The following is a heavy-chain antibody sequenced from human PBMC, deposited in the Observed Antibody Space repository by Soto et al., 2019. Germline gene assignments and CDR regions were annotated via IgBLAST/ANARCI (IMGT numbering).Heavy chain of an antibody. CDR2: INPNSGGT. D-gene: IGHD2-8*01. CDR3: ACLTPASNGHTI. Sequence: QVQLVQSGAEVKKPGASVKVSCKASGYTFIAYYMHWVRQAPGQGLEWVGWINPNSGGTNYAQKFQGRVTMTRDTSLTTAFLEPSSLTSDHTALYYRACLTPASNGHTIWGQGTMVTVSS. J-gene: IGHJ3*02. CDR1: GYTFIAYY. V-gene: IGHV1-2*02.